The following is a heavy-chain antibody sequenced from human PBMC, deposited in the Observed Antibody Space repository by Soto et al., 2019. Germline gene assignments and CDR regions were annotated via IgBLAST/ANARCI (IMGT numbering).Heavy chain of an antibody. V-gene: IGHV3-7*01. J-gene: IGHJ4*02. CDR3: ARGTLWNGYQFFDY. D-gene: IGHD3-3*01. CDR1: GFTFSRYW. Sequence: EVQLVESGGGLVQPGGSLRLSCAASGFTFSRYWMTWARQAPGKGLEWVANIKQDGSENYYVDSVEGRFTISRDNAKNSLFLQIHSLRAEDTAVYYCARGTLWNGYQFFDYWGQGTLVTVSS. CDR2: IKQDGSEN.